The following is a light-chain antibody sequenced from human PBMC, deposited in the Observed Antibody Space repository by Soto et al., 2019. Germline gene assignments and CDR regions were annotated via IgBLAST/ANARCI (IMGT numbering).Light chain of an antibody. CDR1: SSNIGSHT. V-gene: IGLV1-44*01. J-gene: IGLJ3*02. CDR3: ASWDDNLKGVM. CDR2: GNN. Sequence: QAVVTQPPSASGTPGQRVTISCSGSSSNIGSHTVNWYQHLPGTAPKLLIYGNNQRPSGVPERFSDSKSGTSASLAISGLQSEDEGDYYCASWDDNLKGVMFGGGTKLTVL.